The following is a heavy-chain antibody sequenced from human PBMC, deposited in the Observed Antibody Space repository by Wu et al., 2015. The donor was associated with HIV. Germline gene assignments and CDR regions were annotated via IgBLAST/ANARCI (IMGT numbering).Heavy chain of an antibody. Sequence: QVQLEQSGSEVKEPQTSVTMSCKASGYIFSDYYIHWVRQAPGQGLEWVGMTNPNGGRTRFARRLLGRATMSRDTSTSTAYMQLNRLRSDDTAVYFCARDLGDDFAVRGYYWYMDVWGRGTAITVSS. V-gene: IGHV1-46*04. CDR1: GYIFSDYY. CDR3: ARDLGDDFAVRGYYWYMDV. J-gene: IGHJ6*03. CDR2: TNPNGGRT. D-gene: IGHD2-21*01.